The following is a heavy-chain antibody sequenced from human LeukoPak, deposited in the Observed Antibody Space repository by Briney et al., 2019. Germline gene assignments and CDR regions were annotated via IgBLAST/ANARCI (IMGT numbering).Heavy chain of an antibody. CDR3: ARGYSYGYGDY. CDR2: ISSSSSTI. D-gene: IGHD5-18*01. CDR1: GFTFSSYS. Sequence: SGGSLRLSCAASGFTFSSYSMNWVRQAPGKGLEWVSYISSSSSTIYYADSVKGRFTISRDNAKNSLYLQMNSLRAEDTAVYCCARGYSYGYGDYWGQGTLVTVSS. J-gene: IGHJ4*02. V-gene: IGHV3-48*01.